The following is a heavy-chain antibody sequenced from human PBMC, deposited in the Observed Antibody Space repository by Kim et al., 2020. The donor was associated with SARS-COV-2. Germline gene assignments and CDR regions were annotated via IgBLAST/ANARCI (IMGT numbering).Heavy chain of an antibody. V-gene: IGHV3-30*04. CDR2: ISYDGSNK. CDR1: GFTFSSYA. D-gene: IGHD3-22*01. Sequence: GGSLRLSCAASGFTFSSYAMHWVRQAPGKGLEWVAVISYDGSNKYYVDSVKGRFTISRDNSKNTLYLQMNSLRAEDTAVYYCARDPSPPHYYDSSGYYHYGMDVWGQGTTVTVSS. CDR3: ARDPSPPHYYDSSGYYHYGMDV. J-gene: IGHJ6*02.